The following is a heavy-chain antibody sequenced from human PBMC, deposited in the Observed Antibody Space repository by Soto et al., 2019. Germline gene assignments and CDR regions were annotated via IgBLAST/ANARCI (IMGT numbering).Heavy chain of an antibody. D-gene: IGHD6-19*01. CDR1: GFTFSGYG. J-gene: IGHJ4*02. Sequence: QVQLVESGGGVVQPGTSLRLSCAASGFTFSGYGVHWVRQPPGKGLEWVATISYDETATYYSDSVKGRFTISRDNSKNTLFLQMNSLKTEDTAMYYCAKGIEWLVTWDCDYWGQGTLVTVS. V-gene: IGHV3-30*18. CDR2: ISYDETAT. CDR3: AKGIEWLVTWDCDY.